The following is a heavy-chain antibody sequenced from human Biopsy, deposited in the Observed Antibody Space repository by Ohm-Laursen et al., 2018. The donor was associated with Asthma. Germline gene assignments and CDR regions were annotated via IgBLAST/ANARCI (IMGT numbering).Heavy chain of an antibody. CDR2: ITGSGSTI. CDR1: GFTFSSYA. CDR3: ALKYRNSVFPEYGMDV. D-gene: IGHD4-11*01. V-gene: IGHV3-48*02. Sequence: LRLSCAVSGFTFSSYAFNWVRQAPGKGLDWVSYITGSGSTIYYADSVKGRFTLSRDNAKNSLYLQMNSLRDEDTAVYYCALKYRNSVFPEYGMDVWGQGITVTVSS. J-gene: IGHJ6*02.